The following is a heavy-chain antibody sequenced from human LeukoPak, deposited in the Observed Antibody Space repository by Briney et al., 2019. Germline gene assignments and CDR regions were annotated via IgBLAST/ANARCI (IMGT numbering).Heavy chain of an antibody. CDR3: ARGRGTSGSNRDFYYYYYMDV. V-gene: IGHV1-3*01. Sequence: ASVKVSCKASGYIFTDYAIHWLRQAPGQRPERMGWMNAGNGNTKYSQKFQGRSTLIRDTSASTAYMELSSLRHDDLAVYYCARGRGTSGSNRDFYYYYYMDVWGKGTTVTVSS. D-gene: IGHD2-15*01. J-gene: IGHJ6*03. CDR1: GYIFTDYA. CDR2: MNAGNGNT.